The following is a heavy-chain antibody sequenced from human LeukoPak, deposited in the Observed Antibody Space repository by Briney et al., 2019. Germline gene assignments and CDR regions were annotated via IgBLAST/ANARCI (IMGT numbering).Heavy chain of an antibody. CDR2: IWYDGSNK. Sequence: GGSLRLSCAASGFTFSSYGMHWVRQAPGKGLEWVAVIWYDGSNKYYADSVKGRFTISRDNSKNTLYLQMNSLRAEDTAVYYCARRYSSSWAAYYYYYGMDVWGQGTTVTVSS. D-gene: IGHD6-13*01. CDR3: ARRYSSSWAAYYYYYGMDV. V-gene: IGHV3-33*01. CDR1: GFTFSSYG. J-gene: IGHJ6*02.